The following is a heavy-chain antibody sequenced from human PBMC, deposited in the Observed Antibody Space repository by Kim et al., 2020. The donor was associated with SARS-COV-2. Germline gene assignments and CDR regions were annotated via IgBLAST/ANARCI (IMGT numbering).Heavy chain of an antibody. V-gene: IGHV2-5*02. CDR1: GFSLSTSGVG. CDR2: IYWDDDK. D-gene: IGHD3-10*01. CDR3: AHRPGEARLAEGDNWFDP. Sequence: SGPTLVNPTQTLTLTCTFSGFSLSTSGVGVGWIRQPPGKALEWLALIYWDDDKRYSPSLKSRLTITKDTSKNQVVLTMTNMDPVDTATYYCAHRPGEARLAEGDNWFDPWGQGTLVTVSS. J-gene: IGHJ5*02.